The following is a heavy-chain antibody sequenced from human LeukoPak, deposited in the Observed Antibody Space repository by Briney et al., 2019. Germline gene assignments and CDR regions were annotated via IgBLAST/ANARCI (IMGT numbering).Heavy chain of an antibody. CDR1: GFTFSDYY. Sequence: GGSLRLSCAASGFTFSDYYMSWIRQAPGEGLEWVSYISSSGSTIYYADSVKGRFTISRDNDKNSLYLQMNSLRAEDTAVYYCARGPDYGGTSGAFDIWGQGTMVTVSS. CDR2: ISSSGSTI. CDR3: ARGPDYGGTSGAFDI. V-gene: IGHV3-11*01. D-gene: IGHD4-23*01. J-gene: IGHJ3*02.